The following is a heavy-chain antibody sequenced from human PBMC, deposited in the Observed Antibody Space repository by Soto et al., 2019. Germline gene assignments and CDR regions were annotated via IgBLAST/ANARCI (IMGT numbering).Heavy chain of an antibody. CDR3: AKCSGYYDYYGMDV. Sequence: EVQLLESGGGLVQPGGSLRLSCAASGFTFSSYAMSWVRQAPGKGLEWVSAISGSGGSTYYADSVKGRFTISRDNSKNTLYLQMSSLRAEDTAVYYCAKCSGYYDYYGMDVGGQGTTVTVSS. V-gene: IGHV3-23*01. CDR1: GFTFSSYA. CDR2: ISGSGGST. J-gene: IGHJ6*02. D-gene: IGHD3-22*01.